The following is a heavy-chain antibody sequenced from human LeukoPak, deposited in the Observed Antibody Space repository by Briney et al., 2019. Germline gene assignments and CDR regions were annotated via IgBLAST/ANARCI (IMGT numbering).Heavy chain of an antibody. CDR2: ISWNSGSI. J-gene: IGHJ4*02. CDR1: GFTFDHYA. D-gene: IGHD2/OR15-2a*01. V-gene: IGHV3-9*01. Sequence: QPGGSLRLSCAASGFTFDHYAMHWVRQAPGKGLEWVSGISWNSGSIGYADSVKGRFTISRDNSKNTLYLQMNSLRAEDTAVYYCARRAGAFSHPYDYWGQGTLVTVSS. CDR3: ARRAGAFSHPYDY.